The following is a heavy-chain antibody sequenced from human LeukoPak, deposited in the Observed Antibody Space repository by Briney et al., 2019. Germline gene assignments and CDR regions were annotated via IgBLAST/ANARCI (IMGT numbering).Heavy chain of an antibody. J-gene: IGHJ4*02. V-gene: IGHV4-59*01. D-gene: IGHD3-10*01. Sequence: SETLSLTCTVSGGSISSYYWSWIRQPPGKGLEWIGYIYYSGSTNYNPSLKSRVTISVDTSKNQFSLKLSSVTAADTAVYYCARGYIRGLWFGELLSVGFDYWGQGTLVTVSS. CDR2: IYYSGST. CDR1: GGSISSYY. CDR3: ARGYIRGLWFGELLSVGFDY.